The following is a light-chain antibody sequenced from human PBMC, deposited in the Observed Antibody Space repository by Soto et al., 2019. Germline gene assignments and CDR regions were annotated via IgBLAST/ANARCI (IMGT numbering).Light chain of an antibody. CDR3: QQSYSIPRT. J-gene: IGKJ1*01. CDR1: QNIDTS. V-gene: IGKV1-39*01. CDR2: AAS. Sequence: DIEMTQSPSSLSASVGDRVTITCRASQNIDTSLNWYQQRPGKAPNLLIYAASDLQSGVPPKFTGSGSGTDFTLTISGLQPEEFATYYCQQSYSIPRTFGQGTNVEMK.